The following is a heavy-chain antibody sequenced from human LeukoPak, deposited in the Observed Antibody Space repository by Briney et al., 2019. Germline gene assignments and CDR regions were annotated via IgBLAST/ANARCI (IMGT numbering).Heavy chain of an antibody. CDR1: GFTFSSYG. CDR2: ISYDGSNK. D-gene: IGHD3-10*01. CDR3: AKTTYYYGSGSYPFRHYDY. J-gene: IGHJ4*02. V-gene: IGHV3-30*18. Sequence: GGSLRLSCAASGFTFSSYGMHWVRQAPGKGLEWVAVISYDGSNKYYADSVKGRFTISRDNSKNTLYLQMNSLRAEDTAVYYCAKTTYYYGSGSYPFRHYDYWGQGTLVTVSS.